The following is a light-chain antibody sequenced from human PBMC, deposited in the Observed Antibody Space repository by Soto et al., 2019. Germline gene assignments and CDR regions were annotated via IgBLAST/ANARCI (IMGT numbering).Light chain of an antibody. CDR2: GNS. CDR1: SSNIGAGYD. Sequence: QSVLTQPPSVSGAPGQRVTISCTGSSSNIGAGYDVHWYQQLPGTAPKLLIYGNSNRPSWVHDRFSGSKSGTSASLAITWLRAEDAADYYCQSYDSSLSGWVFGGGTKLTVL. CDR3: QSYDSSLSGWV. V-gene: IGLV1-40*01. J-gene: IGLJ3*02.